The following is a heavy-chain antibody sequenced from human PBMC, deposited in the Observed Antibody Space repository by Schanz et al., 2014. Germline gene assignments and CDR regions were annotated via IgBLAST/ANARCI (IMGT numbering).Heavy chain of an antibody. V-gene: IGHV3-11*04. Sequence: VQLLESGGGLVQPGGSLRLSCTASGFPFSDYFMAWIRQPPGRGLEWVSYIGNGGVTIYYADSVKGRFTISRDNSKNTLYLQLGSLSAEDTAVYFCARDNRYYLFDYWGQGALVTVSS. J-gene: IGHJ4*02. CDR1: GFPFSDYF. D-gene: IGHD3-16*02. CDR2: IGNGGVTI. CDR3: ARDNRYYLFDY.